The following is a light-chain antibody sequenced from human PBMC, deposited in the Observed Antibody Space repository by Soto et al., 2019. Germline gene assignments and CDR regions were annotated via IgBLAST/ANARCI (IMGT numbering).Light chain of an antibody. V-gene: IGKV1-9*01. CDR3: QQVNSYPLT. CDR1: QGISSF. J-gene: IGKJ4*01. CDR2: AAS. Sequence: DIQLTQSPSFLSASVGDRVTLTCRASQGISSFLAWYQLKPGKAPKLLIYAASTLQSGVPSRFSGSGSGTEFTLTISSLQPEDFVTYYCQQVNSYPLTFGGGTKVEIE.